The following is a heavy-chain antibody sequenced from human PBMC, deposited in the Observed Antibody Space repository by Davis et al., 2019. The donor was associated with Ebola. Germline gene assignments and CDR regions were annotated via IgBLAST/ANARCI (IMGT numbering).Heavy chain of an antibody. CDR1: GFTFSSYG. CDR2: ISYDGSNK. D-gene: IGHD4-23*01. V-gene: IGHV3-30*18. J-gene: IGHJ6*02. CDR3: AKEREGTVDYYYGMDV. Sequence: GESLKISCAASGFTFSSYGMHWVRQAPGKGLEWVAVISYDGSNKYYADSVKGRFTISRDNSKNTLYLQMNSLRAEDTAVYYCAKEREGTVDYYYGMDVWGQGTTVTVSS.